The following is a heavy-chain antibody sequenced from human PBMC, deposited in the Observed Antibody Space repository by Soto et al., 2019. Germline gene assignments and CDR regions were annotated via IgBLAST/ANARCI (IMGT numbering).Heavy chain of an antibody. CDR3: ARHYCTTTICQPRFDP. CDR2: IYYSGST. D-gene: IGHD2-2*01. CDR1: GGSISNYY. Sequence: SETLSLTCTVSGGSISNYYWSWIRQPPGKGLEWIGYIYYSGSTNYNPSLKSRVTISVDTSKNQFSLKLSSVTAADTAVYYCARHYCTTTICQPRFDPWGQGTLVTVSS. J-gene: IGHJ5*02. V-gene: IGHV4-59*08.